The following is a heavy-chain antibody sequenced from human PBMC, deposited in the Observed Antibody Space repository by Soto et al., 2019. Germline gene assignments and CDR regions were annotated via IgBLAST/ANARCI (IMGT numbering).Heavy chain of an antibody. J-gene: IGHJ4*02. CDR3: ARAHYYDSSGYDPNFDS. CDR2: MNPNSGNT. V-gene: IGHV1-8*01. D-gene: IGHD3-22*01. CDR1: GYTFTSYD. Sequence: QVQLVQSGAEVKKPGASVKVSCKASGYTFTSYDINWVRQATGQGLEWMGWMNPNSGNTGYAQKLQGRVTMTRNTSRSTAYMELSSLRSEDTAVYYCARAHYYDSSGYDPNFDSWGQGTMVTVSS.